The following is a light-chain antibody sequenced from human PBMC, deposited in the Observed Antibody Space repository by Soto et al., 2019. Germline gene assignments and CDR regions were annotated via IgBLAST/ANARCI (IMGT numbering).Light chain of an antibody. Sequence: QSALTQPASVSGSPGQSITISCTGTSSDVGGYSYVSWYQQHPGKAPKLMIYEVSNRPSGVSNRFSGSKSGNAASLTISWLQAEDEADYYCSSYTSSTTLVFGTGTKVTVL. J-gene: IGLJ1*01. V-gene: IGLV2-14*01. CDR3: SSYTSSTTLV. CDR2: EVS. CDR1: SSDVGGYSY.